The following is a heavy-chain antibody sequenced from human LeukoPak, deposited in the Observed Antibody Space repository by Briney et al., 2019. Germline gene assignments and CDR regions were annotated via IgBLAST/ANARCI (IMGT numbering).Heavy chain of an antibody. CDR1: GYTFSNYG. J-gene: IGHJ6*03. D-gene: IGHD2/OR15-2a*01. Sequence: ASVKVSCKSSGYTFSNYGISWERQAPGQGLEWMGWISSYNDNTNYAQKLQGRVTMTTDTSTSTAYMELRSLISDDTAVYYCARVGNPFFYYYMDVWGKGTTVTVSS. CDR3: ARVGNPFFYYYMDV. CDR2: ISSYNDNT. V-gene: IGHV1-18*01.